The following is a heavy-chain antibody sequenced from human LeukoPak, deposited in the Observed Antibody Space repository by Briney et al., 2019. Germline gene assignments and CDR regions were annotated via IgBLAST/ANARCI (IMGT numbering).Heavy chain of an antibody. V-gene: IGHV3-23*01. Sequence: PGGSLRLSCAASGFTFSSYAMSWVRQAPGKGLEWVSAISGSGGSTYYADSVKGRFTISRDNSKNALYLQMNSLRAEDTAVYYCAKADRSTSDAFDIWGQGTMVTVSS. J-gene: IGHJ3*02. D-gene: IGHD2-2*01. CDR2: ISGSGGST. CDR3: AKADRSTSDAFDI. CDR1: GFTFSSYA.